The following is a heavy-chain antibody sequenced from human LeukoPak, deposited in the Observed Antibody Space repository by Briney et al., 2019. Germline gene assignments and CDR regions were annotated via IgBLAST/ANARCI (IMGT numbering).Heavy chain of an antibody. D-gene: IGHD6-13*01. CDR1: GFTFGSYA. V-gene: IGHV3-23*01. J-gene: IGHJ6*02. CDR2: ISGSGGST. CDR3: AKSIAAASYYYYGMDV. Sequence: PGGSLRLSCAASGFTFGSYAMSWVRQAPGKGLEWVSAISGSGGSTYYADSVEGRFTISRDNSENTLYLQMNSLRAEDTAVYYCAKSIAAASYYYYGMDVWGQGTTVTVSS.